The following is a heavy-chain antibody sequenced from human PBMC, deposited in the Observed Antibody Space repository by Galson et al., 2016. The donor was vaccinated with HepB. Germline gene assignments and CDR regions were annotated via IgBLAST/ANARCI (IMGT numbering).Heavy chain of an antibody. D-gene: IGHD2-21*02. CDR3: AKEDPHTAVVNGIVMVTACLDS. J-gene: IGHJ4*02. Sequence: SLRLSCAASGFTVSNNYMTWVRQAPGKGLEWVSLIYSGGNTGYADSVKGRFTISRDSSKNTLFLQMNSLRAEDTAMYYCAKEDPHTAVVNGIVMVTACLDSWGQGALVTVSS. CDR2: IYSGGNT. V-gene: IGHV3-53*01. CDR1: GFTVSNNY.